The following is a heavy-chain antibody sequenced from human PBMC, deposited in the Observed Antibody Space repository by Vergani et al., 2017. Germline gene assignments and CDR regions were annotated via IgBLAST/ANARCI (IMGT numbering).Heavy chain of an antibody. J-gene: IGHJ4*02. CDR1: GYTFSNYY. D-gene: IGHD3-9*01. V-gene: IGHV1-46*03. CDR2: INPSGGHT. CDR3: ARGDYGILTDYRY. Sequence: QVPVVQSGAEVKKSGASVKVSCKTSGYTFSNYYMHWVRQAPGQGLEWMGIINPSGGHTNYAQKFQGRVTMTRDTSTSTVYMELSSLRSEDTAIYYCARGDYGILTDYRYWGQGTPVTVSS.